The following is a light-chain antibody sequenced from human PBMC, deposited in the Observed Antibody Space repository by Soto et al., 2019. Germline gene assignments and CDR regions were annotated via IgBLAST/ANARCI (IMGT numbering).Light chain of an antibody. CDR2: DVS. CDR1: SSDVGGYDY. CDR3: SSYTSSTTPYV. V-gene: IGLV2-14*03. J-gene: IGLJ1*01. Sequence: SALTQPASVSGSPGQSITISCTGTSSDVGGYDYVSWYQHLPGKAPRLIIYDVSHRPSGVSNRFSGSKSANTASLTISGLHAEDEADYYCSSYTSSTTPYVFGTGTKVTVL.